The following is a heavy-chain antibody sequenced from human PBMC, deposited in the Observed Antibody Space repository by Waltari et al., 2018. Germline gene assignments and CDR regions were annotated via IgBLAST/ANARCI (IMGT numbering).Heavy chain of an antibody. CDR3: ARKYCSGGSCYPTDY. CDR2: IYYSGST. J-gene: IGHJ4*02. V-gene: IGHV4-39*01. Sequence: QLQLQESGPGLVKPSETLSLTCTVSGGSISSSSYYWGWIRQPPGKGLEWIGSIYYSGSTYDNPSLKSRVTISVDTSKNQFSLKLSSVTAADTAVYYCARKYCSGGSCYPTDYWGQGTLVTVSS. CDR1: GGSISSSSYY. D-gene: IGHD2-15*01.